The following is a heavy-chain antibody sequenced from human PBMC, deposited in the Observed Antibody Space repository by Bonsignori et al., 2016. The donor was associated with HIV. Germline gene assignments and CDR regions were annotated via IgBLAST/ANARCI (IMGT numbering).Heavy chain of an antibody. CDR3: VTRPDDHWSAPFDF. CDR2: MSHDGSNI. Sequence: WIRQPPGKGLEWVAVMSHDGSNIYYTDAVKGRFTISRDNSRNTLFLQMNSLRTEDTAVYYCVTRPDDHWSAPFDFWGQGTQVTVSS. J-gene: IGHJ4*02. V-gene: IGHV3-30-3*01. D-gene: IGHD3-3*01.